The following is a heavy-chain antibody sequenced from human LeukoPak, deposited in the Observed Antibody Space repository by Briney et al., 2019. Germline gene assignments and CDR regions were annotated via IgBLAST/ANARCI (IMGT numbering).Heavy chain of an antibody. V-gene: IGHV3-23*01. Sequence: GGSLRLSCAASGFTFSTYAMNWVRQAPGKGLEGVSTIGISGSSTYYADSVRGRFTISRDNSKNTLYLQVSSLTAEDTAVYYCAKDFSTVDYYYYGMDVWGQGTTVTVSS. CDR2: IGISGSST. CDR3: AKDFSTVDYYYYGMDV. CDR1: GFTFSTYA. D-gene: IGHD2/OR15-2a*01. J-gene: IGHJ6*02.